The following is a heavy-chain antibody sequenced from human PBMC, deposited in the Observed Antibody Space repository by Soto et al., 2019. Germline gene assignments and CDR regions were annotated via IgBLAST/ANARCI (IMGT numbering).Heavy chain of an antibody. Sequence: GGSLRLSCAASGFTFSSYSMNWVRQAPGKGLEWVSSISSSSSYIYYADSVKGRFTISRDNAKNSLYLQMNSLRAEDTAVYYCARDLQVPRWAKGTVDYWGQGTLVTVSS. V-gene: IGHV3-21*01. CDR3: ARDLQVPRWAKGTVDY. CDR2: ISSSSSYI. CDR1: GFTFSSYS. D-gene: IGHD1-26*01. J-gene: IGHJ4*02.